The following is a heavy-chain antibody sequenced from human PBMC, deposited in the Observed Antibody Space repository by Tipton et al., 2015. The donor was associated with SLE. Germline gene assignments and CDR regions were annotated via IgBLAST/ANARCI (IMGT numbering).Heavy chain of an antibody. D-gene: IGHD2-15*01. CDR2: IYHSGST. Sequence: TLSLTCAVSGYSISSGYYWGWIRQPPGKGLEWIGSIYHSGSTYYNPSLKSRVTISVDTSKNQFSLKLSSVTAADTAVYYCARGAVVEYYFDYWGQGTLVTVSS. CDR3: ARGAVVEYYFDY. J-gene: IGHJ4*02. CDR1: GYSISSGYY. V-gene: IGHV4-38-2*01.